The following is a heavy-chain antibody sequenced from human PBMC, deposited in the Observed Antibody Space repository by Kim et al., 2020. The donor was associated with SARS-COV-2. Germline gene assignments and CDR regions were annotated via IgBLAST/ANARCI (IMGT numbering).Heavy chain of an antibody. CDR1: GGTFSCYA. D-gene: IGHD1-26*01. CDR3: ALQWELLLGWFDP. V-gene: IGHV1-69*04. CDR2: IIPILGIA. Sequence: SVKVSCKASGGTFSCYAISWVRQAPGQGLEWMGRIIPILGIANYAQKFQGRVTITADKSTSTAYMELSSLRSEDTAVYYCALQWELLLGWFDPWGQGTLVTVSS. J-gene: IGHJ5*02.